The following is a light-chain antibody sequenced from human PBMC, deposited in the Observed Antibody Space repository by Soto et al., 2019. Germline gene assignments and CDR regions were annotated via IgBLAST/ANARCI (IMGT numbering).Light chain of an antibody. CDR3: RSYLTSITPSV. J-gene: IGLJ1*01. CDR1: SSDDGCYNY. V-gene: IGLV2-14*01. CDR2: DVS. Sequence: HSLRTQPASGSGSPGQSSTISCTGTSSDDGCYNYVSWYQQHPGKAPKLMIYDVSNRPSGVSNRFSVSKSGNTASLTISGLQAVDDADYYCRSYLTSITPSVFVHGRKVIVL.